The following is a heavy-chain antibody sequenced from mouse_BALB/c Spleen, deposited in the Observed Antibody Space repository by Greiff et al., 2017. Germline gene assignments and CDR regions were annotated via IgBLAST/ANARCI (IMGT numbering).Heavy chain of an antibody. Sequence: EVKLMESGGGLVKPGGSLKLSCAASGFTFSDYYMYWVRQTPEKRLEWVATISDGGSYTYYPDSVKGRFTISRDNAKNNLYLQMSSLKSEDTAMYYCARDSDGAWFAYWGQGTLVTVSA. V-gene: IGHV5-4*02. CDR2: ISDGGSYT. CDR3: ARDSDGAWFAY. J-gene: IGHJ3*01. CDR1: GFTFSDYY.